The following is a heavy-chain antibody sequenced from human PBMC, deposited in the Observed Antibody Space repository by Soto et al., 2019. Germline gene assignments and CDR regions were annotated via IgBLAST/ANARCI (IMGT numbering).Heavy chain of an antibody. Sequence: SVKVSCKASGGIFSGHGVSWVRQAPRQGLEWMGGIIPVVGTTKYTQKFQGRVTITADESTSTVQMQLSSLRSEDTAVYYCARDRDYYYQSSGYYRFDNWGQGTLVTVSS. CDR2: IIPVVGTT. CDR1: GGIFSGHG. CDR3: ARDRDYYYQSSGYYRFDN. V-gene: IGHV1-69*13. J-gene: IGHJ4*02. D-gene: IGHD3-22*01.